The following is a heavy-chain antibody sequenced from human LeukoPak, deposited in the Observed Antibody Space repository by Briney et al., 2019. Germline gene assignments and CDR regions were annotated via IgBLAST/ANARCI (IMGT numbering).Heavy chain of an antibody. CDR1: GLTFNNAW. V-gene: IGHV3-15*04. CDR3: NIGPKVVPAARNFQH. Sequence: RGSLRLSCAASGLTFNNAWMSWVRKAPGKGLEWVGRIESKTDGGTTDYGAPVKGRFTISRDDSKNTLYLQMNSLNPEDTAVYYCNIGPKVVPAARNFQHWGQGTLVTVSS. CDR2: IESKTDGGTT. D-gene: IGHD2-2*01. J-gene: IGHJ1*01.